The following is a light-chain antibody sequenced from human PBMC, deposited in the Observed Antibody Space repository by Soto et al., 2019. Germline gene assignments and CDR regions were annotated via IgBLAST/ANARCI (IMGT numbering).Light chain of an antibody. J-gene: IGKJ2*01. V-gene: IGKV3-20*01. Sequence: DIVLTQSPGTLSLSPGDRATLSCRASLSLSSFLAWYQQKPGQAPRLLIYGVSRRATGIPDRFSGSGSGTDFTLTIASLEPEDFAVYYCQQYGSAPMFTFGHGTKLEIK. CDR1: LSLSSF. CDR2: GVS. CDR3: QQYGSAPMFT.